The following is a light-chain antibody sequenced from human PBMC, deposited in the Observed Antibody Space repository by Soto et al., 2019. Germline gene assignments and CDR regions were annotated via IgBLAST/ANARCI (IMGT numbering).Light chain of an antibody. CDR2: GAS. CDR3: QQYNNWPGT. Sequence: EIVLTQSPGTLSLSPGERATLSCRASQSVSTKLAWYQQKPGQAPRLLIYGASTRATGIPARFSGSGSGTEFTLTISSLQSEDFAVYYCQQYNNWPGTFGQGTKVDIK. V-gene: IGKV3-15*01. J-gene: IGKJ1*01. CDR1: QSVSTK.